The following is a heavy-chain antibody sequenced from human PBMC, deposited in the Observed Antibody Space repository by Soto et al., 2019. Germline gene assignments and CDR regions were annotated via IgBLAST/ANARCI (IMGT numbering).Heavy chain of an antibody. Sequence: ASETLSLTCTVSGGSISSGGYYWSWIRQHPGKGLEWIGYIYYSGSTYYNPSLKSRVTISVDTSKNQLSLKLSSVTAADTAVYYCARVDYDSSGSVDYWGQGTLVTVSS. D-gene: IGHD3-22*01. CDR1: GGSISSGGYY. J-gene: IGHJ4*02. CDR3: ARVDYDSSGSVDY. CDR2: IYYSGST. V-gene: IGHV4-31*03.